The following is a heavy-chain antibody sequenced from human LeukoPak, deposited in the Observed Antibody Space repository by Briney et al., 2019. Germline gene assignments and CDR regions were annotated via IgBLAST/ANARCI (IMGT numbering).Heavy chain of an antibody. CDR3: ARDSRMPITMVRGVIGGWFDP. V-gene: IGHV3-21*01. D-gene: IGHD3-10*01. J-gene: IGHJ5*02. CDR2: ISSSSSYI. Sequence: PGGSLRLSCAASGFTFSSYSMNWVRQAPGKGLEWVSSISSSSSYIYYADSVKGRFTISRDNAKNSLYPQMNSLRAEDTAVYYCARDSRMPITMVRGVIGGWFDPWGQGTPVTVSS. CDR1: GFTFSSYS.